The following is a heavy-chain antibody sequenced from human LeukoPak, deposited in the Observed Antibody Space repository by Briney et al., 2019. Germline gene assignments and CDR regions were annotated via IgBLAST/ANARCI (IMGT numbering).Heavy chain of an antibody. CDR2: ISYDGSNK. D-gene: IGHD5-18*01. CDR3: AKELGFSYGYGRSQGSYYYYGMDV. J-gene: IGHJ6*02. Sequence: GRSLRLSCAASGFTFSSYGMPWVRQAPGKGLEWVAVISYDGSNKYYADSMKGRFTISRDNSKNTLYLQMNSLRAEDTAVYYCAKELGFSYGYGRSQGSYYYYGMDVWGQGSTVTVSS. CDR1: GFTFSSYG. V-gene: IGHV3-30*18.